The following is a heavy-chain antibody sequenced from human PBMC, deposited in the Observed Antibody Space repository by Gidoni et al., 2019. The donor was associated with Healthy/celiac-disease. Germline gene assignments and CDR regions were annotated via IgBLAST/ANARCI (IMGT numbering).Heavy chain of an antibody. V-gene: IGHV3-23*01. Sequence: EVQLLESGGGLVQPGGSLRLSCAASGFTFSSYAMSWVRQAPGKGLEWVSAISGSGGSTYYADSVKGRFTISRDNSKNTLYPQMNSLRAEDTAVYYCAKVSSGWYEFDYWGQGTLVTVSS. CDR2: ISGSGGST. CDR1: GFTFSSYA. D-gene: IGHD6-19*01. CDR3: AKVSSGWYEFDY. J-gene: IGHJ4*02.